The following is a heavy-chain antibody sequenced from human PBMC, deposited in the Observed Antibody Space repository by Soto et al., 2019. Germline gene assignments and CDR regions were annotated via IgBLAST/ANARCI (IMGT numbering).Heavy chain of an antibody. CDR1: GFRFSSDS. J-gene: IGHJ2*01. CDR2: IDHSSSSV. V-gene: IGHV3-48*04. CDR3: AVGIAVARGYFDL. D-gene: IGHD6-19*01. Sequence: EVQLVESGGGLVQPGGSLRLSCAASGFRFSSDSMNWVRQAPGKGPEWVSYIDHSSSSVRYVDSVEGRFTISRDNAKDSLSLQMNSLRVEDTAMYYCAVGIAVARGYFDLWGRGTLVTVSS.